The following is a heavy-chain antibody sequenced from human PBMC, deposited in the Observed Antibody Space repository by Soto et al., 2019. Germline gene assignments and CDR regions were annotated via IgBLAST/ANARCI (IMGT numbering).Heavy chain of an antibody. CDR1: GFTLTAYG. V-gene: IGHV3-30*18. J-gene: IGHJ4*02. Sequence: GGSLRLSCAASGFTLTAYGMHWVRQAPGKGLEWVAAMSYDGTKEYYADSVKGRFTISRDSSRNTLFLQLNSLRAEDTAVYYCAKEFGSTWIDHWGEGTLVTVSS. CDR2: MSYDGTKE. D-gene: IGHD6-13*01. CDR3: AKEFGSTWIDH.